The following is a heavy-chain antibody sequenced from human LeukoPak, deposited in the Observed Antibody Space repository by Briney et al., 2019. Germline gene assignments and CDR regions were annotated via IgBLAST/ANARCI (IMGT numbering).Heavy chain of an antibody. Sequence: ASVKVSCKASGYTFTGYYMHWVRQAPGQGLEWMGRINPNSGGTNYAQKFQGRVTMTRDTSISTAYVELSRLRSDDTAVYYCAREGDYGDYPIDYWGQGTLVTVSS. CDR1: GYTFTGYY. V-gene: IGHV1-2*06. D-gene: IGHD4-17*01. J-gene: IGHJ4*02. CDR3: AREGDYGDYPIDY. CDR2: INPNSGGT.